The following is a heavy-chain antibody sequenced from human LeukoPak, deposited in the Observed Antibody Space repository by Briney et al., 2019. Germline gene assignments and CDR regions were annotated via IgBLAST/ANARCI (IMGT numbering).Heavy chain of an antibody. CDR1: GISFNIHA. CDR3: AKDATPRNAIWDYFDL. D-gene: IGHD1-7*01. V-gene: IGHV3-23*01. J-gene: IGHJ5*02. Sequence: GGSLRLSCAASGISFNIHAMHWVRQAPGKGLEWVSSVGGGDDAHYADSVKGRFTVSRDDSKNTVYLQMNTLRGEDTAMYYCAKDATPRNAIWDYFDLWGQGTLVTVS. CDR2: VGGGDDA.